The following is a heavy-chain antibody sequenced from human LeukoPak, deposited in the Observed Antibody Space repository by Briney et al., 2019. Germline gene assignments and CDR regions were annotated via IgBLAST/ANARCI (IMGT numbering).Heavy chain of an antibody. CDR3: ARSLVVVTAINAFDI. CDR2: TSAYNGNT. V-gene: IGHV1-18*01. Sequence: ASVTVSFTASGYTFTIYGISWVRQAPGQGLEWMGWTSAYNGNTNYAQKLQGRVTMTTDTSTSTAYMELRSLRSDDTAVYYCARSLVVVTAINAFDIWGQGTMVTVSS. D-gene: IGHD2-21*02. J-gene: IGHJ3*02. CDR1: GYTFTIYG.